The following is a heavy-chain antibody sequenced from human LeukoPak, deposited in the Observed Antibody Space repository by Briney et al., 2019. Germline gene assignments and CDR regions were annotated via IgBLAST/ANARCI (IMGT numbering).Heavy chain of an antibody. CDR2: TYYRSKWYN. CDR3: ARVGSRWYYGQLYYFDY. J-gene: IGHJ4*02. CDR1: GDSVSSNSAA. V-gene: IGHV6-1*01. Sequence: PSQTLSLTCATSGDSVSSNSAAWTWISQSPSRGLEWLGRTYYRSKWYNDYAVSVRSRIPIDPDTSKNQFSLQLNSVTPADTAVYYCARVGSRWYYGQLYYFDYWGQGTLVTVSS. D-gene: IGHD6-13*01.